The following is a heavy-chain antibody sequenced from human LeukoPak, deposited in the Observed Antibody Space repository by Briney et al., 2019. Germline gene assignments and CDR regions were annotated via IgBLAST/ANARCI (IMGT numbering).Heavy chain of an antibody. D-gene: IGHD3-3*01. CDR2: IYSSGST. CDR1: GGSISSYY. CDR3: ARVAYYDFWSGYSPYNWFDP. Sequence: SETLSLTCTVSGGSISSYYWSWIRQPPGKGLGWIGYIYSSGSTNYNPSLKSRVTISVDTSKNQFSLKLSSVTAADTAVYYCARVAYYDFWSGYSPYNWFDPWGQGTLVTVSS. V-gene: IGHV4-59*01. J-gene: IGHJ5*02.